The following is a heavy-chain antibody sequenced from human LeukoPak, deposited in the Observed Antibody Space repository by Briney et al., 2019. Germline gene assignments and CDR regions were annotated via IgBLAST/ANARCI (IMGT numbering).Heavy chain of an antibody. CDR2: INPSGGST. V-gene: IGHV1-46*01. J-gene: IGHJ6*03. CDR3: ARGDLTVTTFYYYYYMDV. CDR1: GYTFTTYY. Sequence: ASVKVSCKASGYTFTTYYVHWVRQAPGQGLEWMGLINPSGGSTSYAQKFQGRVTMTRDMSTSTVYMELSSLRSEDTAVYYCARGDLTVTTFYYYYYMDVWGKGTTVTVSS. D-gene: IGHD4-17*01.